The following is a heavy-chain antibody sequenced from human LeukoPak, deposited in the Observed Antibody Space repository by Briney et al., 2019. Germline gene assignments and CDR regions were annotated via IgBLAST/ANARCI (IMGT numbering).Heavy chain of an antibody. D-gene: IGHD1-26*01. V-gene: IGHV3-23*01. CDR2: ISGSGRST. CDR3: AKVGLSGSYYFDY. Sequence: GGSLRLSCAASGFTFSSYAMSWVRQAPGKGLEWVSAISGSGRSTYYADSVKGRFTISRDNSKNTLYLQMNSLRAEDTAVYYCAKVGLSGSYYFDYWGQGTLVTVSS. J-gene: IGHJ4*02. CDR1: GFTFSSYA.